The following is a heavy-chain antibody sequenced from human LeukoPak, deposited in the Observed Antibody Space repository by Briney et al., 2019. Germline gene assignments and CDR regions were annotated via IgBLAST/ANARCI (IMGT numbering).Heavy chain of an antibody. J-gene: IGHJ4*02. Sequence: GGSLRLSCAASGFTVSSNYMSWVRQAPGKGLEWVSVIYSGGSTYYADSVKGRFTISRDNSKNTLYLQMNSLRAEDTAVYYCARGPYYSPYYLDYWGQGTLVTVSS. V-gene: IGHV3-53*01. D-gene: IGHD3-10*01. CDR1: GFTVSSNY. CDR2: IYSGGST. CDR3: ARGPYYSPYYLDY.